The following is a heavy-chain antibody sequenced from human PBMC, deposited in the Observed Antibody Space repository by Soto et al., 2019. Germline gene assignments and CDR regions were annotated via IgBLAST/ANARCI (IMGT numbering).Heavy chain of an antibody. D-gene: IGHD6-13*01. CDR3: ARPYYIAAAGTGFNY. V-gene: IGHV4-34*01. CDR2: INHSGST. J-gene: IGHJ4*02. CDR1: GGSFSVFY. Sequence: SETLSLTCAVYGGSFSVFYWSWIRQPPGKGLEWIGEINHSGSTNYNPSLKSRVTLSVDTSKNQFSLKLSSLTAADTAVYYCARPYYIAAAGTGFNYWGPGTLVTVPQ.